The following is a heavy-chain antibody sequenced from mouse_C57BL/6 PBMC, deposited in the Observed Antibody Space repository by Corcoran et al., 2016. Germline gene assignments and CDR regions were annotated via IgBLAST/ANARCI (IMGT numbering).Heavy chain of an antibody. Sequence: QIQLVQSGPELKKPGETVKISCKASGCTFTTYGMSWVKQAPGKGLKWMGWINTYSGVPTYADDFKGRFAFSLETSASTAYLQINNLKNEDTATYFCARGGPLYGSSRYAMDYWGQGTSVTVSS. CDR1: GCTFTTYG. D-gene: IGHD1-1*01. J-gene: IGHJ4*01. V-gene: IGHV9-3*01. CDR2: INTYSGVP. CDR3: ARGGPLYGSSRYAMDY.